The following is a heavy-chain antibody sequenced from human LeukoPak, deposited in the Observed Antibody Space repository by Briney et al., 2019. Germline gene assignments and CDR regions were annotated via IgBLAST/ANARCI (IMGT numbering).Heavy chain of an antibody. Sequence: ASVKVSCKASGYTFTGYYMHWVRQAPGQGLEWMGWINPNSGGTNYAQKFQGRVTMTRDTSISTAYMELSRLRSDDTAVYYCARDRITMVRGPVNWFDPWGQGTLVTVSS. CDR3: ARDRITMVRGPVNWFDP. J-gene: IGHJ5*02. D-gene: IGHD3-10*01. CDR1: GYTFTGYY. V-gene: IGHV1-2*02. CDR2: INPNSGGT.